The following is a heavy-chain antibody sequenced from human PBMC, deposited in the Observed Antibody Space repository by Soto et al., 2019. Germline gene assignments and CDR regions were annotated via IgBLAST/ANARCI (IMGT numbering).Heavy chain of an antibody. D-gene: IGHD2-8*02. CDR1: GFTFSTNT. CDR3: TKEDTGRNHFDY. V-gene: IGHV3-23*01. J-gene: IGHJ4*02. Sequence: GGSLRLSCAAAGFTFSTNTVTWVRRAPGMGLDWVSTITGSGDSTFYADPVKGRFTISRDNSKKTVYLQMNNLRAEDTAVYYCTKEDTGRNHFDYWGQGTLVTVSS. CDR2: ITGSGDST.